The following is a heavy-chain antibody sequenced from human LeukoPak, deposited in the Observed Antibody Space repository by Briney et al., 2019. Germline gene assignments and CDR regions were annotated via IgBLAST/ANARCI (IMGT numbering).Heavy chain of an antibody. CDR1: GFTVSSNY. D-gene: IGHD5-18*01. V-gene: IGHV3-66*01. CDR3: ARVSSVDTAMVFYYYYGMDV. CDR2: IYSGGST. Sequence: GGSLRLSCAASGFTVSSNYMSWVRQAPGKGLEWVSVIYSGGSTYYVASVKGRFTISRDNSKNTLYLQMNSLRAEDTAVYYCARVSSVDTAMVFYYYYGMDVWGQGTTVTVSS. J-gene: IGHJ6*02.